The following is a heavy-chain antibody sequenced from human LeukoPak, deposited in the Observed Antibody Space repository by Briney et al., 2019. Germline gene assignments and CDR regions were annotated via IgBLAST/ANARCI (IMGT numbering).Heavy chain of an antibody. D-gene: IGHD6-13*01. CDR3: ARVYTSTWPYYYYYYGMGV. J-gene: IGHJ6*02. Sequence: GESLKISCKGSGYSFTKYWIGWVRQMPGKGPEWMGVIYPGDSDTTYSPSFQGQVTISADKSISTAYLQWSSLRASDTAIYYCARVYTSTWPYYYYYYGMGVWGQGTTVTVSS. V-gene: IGHV5-51*01. CDR2: IYPGDSDT. CDR1: GYSFTKYW.